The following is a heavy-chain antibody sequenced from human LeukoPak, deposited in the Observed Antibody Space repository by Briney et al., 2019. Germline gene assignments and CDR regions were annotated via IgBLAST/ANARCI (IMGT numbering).Heavy chain of an antibody. CDR3: AKEGLPMSGFDP. CDR2: ISWNSGSI. J-gene: IGHJ5*02. Sequence: GGSLRLSCAASGFTFDDYAMNWVGQAPGKGLEWVSGISWNSGSIGYADSVKGRFTISRDNAKNSLYLQMNSLRAEDTALYYCAKEGLPMSGFDPWGQGTLVTVSS. CDR1: GFTFDDYA. D-gene: IGHD5-12*01. V-gene: IGHV3-9*01.